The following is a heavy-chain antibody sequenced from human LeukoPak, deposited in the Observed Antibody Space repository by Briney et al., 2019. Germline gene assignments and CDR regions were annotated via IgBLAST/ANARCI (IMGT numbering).Heavy chain of an antibody. J-gene: IGHJ3*02. CDR2: INHSGST. CDR1: GGSFSGYY. V-gene: IGHV4-34*01. CDR3: ASVTQYSSNQAEGAFDI. D-gene: IGHD6-13*01. Sequence: PSETLSLTCVAYGGSFSGYYWSWIRQPPGKGLEWVGEINHSGSTNYNPSLKSRVTISVDTSKNQFSLKLSSVTAADTAVYYCASVTQYSSNQAEGAFDIWGQGTMVTVSS.